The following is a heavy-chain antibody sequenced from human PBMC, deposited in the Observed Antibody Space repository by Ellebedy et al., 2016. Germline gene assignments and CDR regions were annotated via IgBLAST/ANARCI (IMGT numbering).Heavy chain of an antibody. CDR2: ITPHNGNT. CDR3: ARVPALGVTYSKVDF. Sequence: ASVKVSCXTSGYTFNNYGITWVRQAPGQGLEWMGWITPHNGNTKYGQKFQGRITMNTDTSTTTVSMEMRSLRSDDPAVYFCARVPALGVTYSKVDFWGQGTLVTVSS. D-gene: IGHD2-21*01. V-gene: IGHV1-18*01. J-gene: IGHJ4*02. CDR1: GYTFNNYG.